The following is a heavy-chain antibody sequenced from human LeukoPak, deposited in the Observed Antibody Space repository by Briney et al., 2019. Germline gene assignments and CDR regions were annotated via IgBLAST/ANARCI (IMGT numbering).Heavy chain of an antibody. CDR1: GYTFTTYG. CDR3: ARDQEGGAGDY. Sequence: ASVKVSCKASGYTFTTYGLSWVRQAPGQGLEWMGWISVYNGKTNYAQKFQGRVTMTIDISTTTACMELRSLRSDDTAVYYCARDQEGGAGDYWGQGTLVTVSS. J-gene: IGHJ4*02. CDR2: ISVYNGKT. V-gene: IGHV1-18*01. D-gene: IGHD3-16*01.